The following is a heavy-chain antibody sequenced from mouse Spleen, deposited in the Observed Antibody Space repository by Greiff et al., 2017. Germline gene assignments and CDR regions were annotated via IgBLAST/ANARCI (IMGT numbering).Heavy chain of an antibody. V-gene: IGHV5-17*02. CDR1: GFTFSSFG. Sequence: EVKLMESGGGLVQPGGSRKLSCAASGFTFSSFGMHWVRQAPEKGLEWVAYISSGSSTIYYADTVKGRFTISRDNPKNTLFLQMTSLRSEDTAMYYCARGDYDGGAWFAYWGQGTLVTVSA. J-gene: IGHJ3*01. D-gene: IGHD2-4*01. CDR2: ISSGSSTI. CDR3: ARGDYDGGAWFAY.